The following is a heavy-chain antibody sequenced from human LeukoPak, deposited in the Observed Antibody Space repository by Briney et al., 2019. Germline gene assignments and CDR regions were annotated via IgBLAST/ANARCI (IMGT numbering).Heavy chain of an antibody. CDR3: ARGEGYYYDSSGYYWLPY. J-gene: IGHJ4*02. CDR1: GASFSRDY. Sequence: SETLSLTCAVYGASFSRDYWSWIRQPPGKGLEWIGEVNQSGSTKYNPSLKSRVTISVDTSKNQFSLKLSSVTAADTAVYYCARGEGYYYDSSGYYWLPYWGQGTLVTVSS. CDR2: VNQSGST. V-gene: IGHV4-34*01. D-gene: IGHD3-22*01.